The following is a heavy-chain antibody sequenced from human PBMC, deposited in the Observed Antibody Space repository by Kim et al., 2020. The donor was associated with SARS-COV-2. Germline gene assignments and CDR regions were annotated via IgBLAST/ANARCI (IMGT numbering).Heavy chain of an antibody. CDR3: ARRRQGYCSGGSCLKRYF. J-gene: IGHJ4*01. V-gene: IGHV4-34*01. D-gene: IGHD2-15*01. CDR1: GGSFSGYH. CDR2: INHSGST. Sequence: SETLSLTCAVYGGSFSGYHWSWIRQPPGKGLEWIGEINHSGSTNYNPSLKSRVTISVDTSKNQFSLKLSSVTAADTAVYYCARRRQGYCSGGSCLKRYF.